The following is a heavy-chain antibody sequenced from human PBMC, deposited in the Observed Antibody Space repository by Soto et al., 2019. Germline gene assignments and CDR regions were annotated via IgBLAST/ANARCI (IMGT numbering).Heavy chain of an antibody. J-gene: IGHJ4*02. CDR3: TTDRGYYDSSGYPDY. D-gene: IGHD3-22*01. Sequence: GGSLRLSCAASGFTFSNAWMSWVRQAPGKGLEWVGRIKSKTDGGTTDYAAPVKGRFTISRDDSKNTLYLQMNSLKTEDTAVYYCTTDRGYYDSSGYPDYWGQGTLVTVSS. V-gene: IGHV3-15*01. CDR2: IKSKTDGGTT. CDR1: GFTFSNAW.